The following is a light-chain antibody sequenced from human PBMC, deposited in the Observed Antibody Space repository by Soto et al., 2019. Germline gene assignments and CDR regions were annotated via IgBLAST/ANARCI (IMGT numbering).Light chain of an antibody. J-gene: IGKJ4*01. CDR1: QSVSSSY. V-gene: IGKV3-20*01. CDR2: GAS. Sequence: EIVLTQSPGTLSLSPGERATLSCRASQSVSSSYLAWYQQKPGQAPMLLIYGASSRATGIPDRFSGSGSGTDFPLTISRLEAEDFAVYYWQQYGSSPRALTFGGGTKVEIK. CDR3: QQYGSSPRALT.